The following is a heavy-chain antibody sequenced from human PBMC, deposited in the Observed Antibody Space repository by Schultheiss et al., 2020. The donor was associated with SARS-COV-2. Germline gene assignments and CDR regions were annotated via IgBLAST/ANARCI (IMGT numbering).Heavy chain of an antibody. Sequence: GGSLRLSCAASGFSFSNYGMHWVRQAPGKGLEWVAIISYDGSNKYYADSVKGRFTISRDNSKNTLYLQMNSLRAEDTAVYYCARDLDREVVPAPPYYYYGMDVWGQGTTVNVFS. J-gene: IGHJ6*02. CDR1: GFSFSNYG. CDR2: ISYDGSNK. V-gene: IGHV3-30*03. CDR3: ARDLDREVVPAPPYYYYGMDV. D-gene: IGHD2-2*01.